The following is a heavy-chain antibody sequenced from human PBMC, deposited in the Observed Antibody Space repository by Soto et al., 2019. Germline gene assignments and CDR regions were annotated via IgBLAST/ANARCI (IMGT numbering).Heavy chain of an antibody. J-gene: IGHJ6*02. CDR3: ARGLGGRMDD. D-gene: IGHD3-16*01. Sequence: QVKLVQSGAEVKKPGSSVRVSCKASGTIFSSYTNSWVRQAPGQGLEWMGRIIPILGETNSAQKFQDRVTLTADKSTNTAYMELNSLRLEDTAVYYCARGLGGRMDDWGQGTTVTVSS. CDR2: IIPILGET. V-gene: IGHV1-69*08. CDR1: GTIFSSYT.